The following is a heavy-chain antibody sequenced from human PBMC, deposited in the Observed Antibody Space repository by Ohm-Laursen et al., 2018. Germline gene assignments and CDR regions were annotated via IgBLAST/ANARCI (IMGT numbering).Heavy chain of an antibody. CDR1: GFTFSSYG. D-gene: IGHD3-3*01. Sequence: SLRLSCAASGFTFSSYGMHWVRQAPGKGLEWVAVIWYDGSNKYYADSVKGRFTISRDNSKNTLYLQMNSLRAEDTAVYYCARDGNYDFWSGYSPFGRMDVWGQGTTVTVSS. CDR3: ARDGNYDFWSGYSPFGRMDV. CDR2: IWYDGSNK. V-gene: IGHV3-33*01. J-gene: IGHJ6*02.